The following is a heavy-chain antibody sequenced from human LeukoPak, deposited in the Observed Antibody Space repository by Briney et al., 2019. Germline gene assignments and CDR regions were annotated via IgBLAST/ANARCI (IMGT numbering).Heavy chain of an antibody. CDR2: IWYDGSNK. Sequence: PGKSLRLSCAASGFTFSSYGMHWVRQAPGKGLEWVSDIWYDGSNKYCADSVKGRFTTSRDNSKNTLYLQVNSLRAEDTAVYYCARARNDYESSGFSALDLWGQGTLVTVSS. CDR1: GFTFSSYG. J-gene: IGHJ5*02. CDR3: ARARNDYESSGFSALDL. V-gene: IGHV3-33*01. D-gene: IGHD3-22*01.